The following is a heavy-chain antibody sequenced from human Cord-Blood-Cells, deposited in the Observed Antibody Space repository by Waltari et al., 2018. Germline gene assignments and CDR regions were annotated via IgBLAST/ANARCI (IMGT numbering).Heavy chain of an antibody. J-gene: IGHJ3*02. V-gene: IGHV3-30-3*01. CDR3: ARDRGGEGAFDI. Sequence: QVQLVESGGGVVQPGRSLRLSCAASGFTFSSYAMPWVRQAPGKGLEWEAVISYNGSNKYYADSVKGRFTISRDNSKNTLYLQMNSLRAEDTAVYYCARDRGGEGAFDIWGQGTMVTVSS. CDR2: ISYNGSNK. D-gene: IGHD3-10*01. CDR1: GFTFSSYA.